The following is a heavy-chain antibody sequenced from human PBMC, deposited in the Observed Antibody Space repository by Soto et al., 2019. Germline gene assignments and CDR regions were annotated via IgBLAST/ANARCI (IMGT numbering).Heavy chain of an antibody. CDR2: FWSTGAT. V-gene: IGHV4-39*01. CDR1: GDSIRSGTYS. CDR3: ARRPLGYFDY. D-gene: IGHD6-13*01. J-gene: IGHJ4*03. Sequence: PSETLSLTCTVSGDSIRSGTYSWDWLRQSPGKGLEWIGCFWSTGATYYNPSLKGRLTISLDTSKNQFSLNLNFVTAADTAVYFCARRPLGYFDYWGQGTTVTVS.